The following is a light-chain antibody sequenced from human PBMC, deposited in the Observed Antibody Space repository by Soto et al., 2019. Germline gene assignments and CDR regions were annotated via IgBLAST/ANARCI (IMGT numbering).Light chain of an antibody. CDR2: EVT. CDR1: SSDIGDSNR. Sequence: QSALTQPPSASGSPGQSVTISCTGTSSDIGDSNRVSWYQQHPGKAPELMIYEVTKRPLGVPDRFSGSKSGDTASLTVSGLQAEDEADYYCSSHAVNYNFVFGGGTK. V-gene: IGLV2-8*01. J-gene: IGLJ2*01. CDR3: SSHAVNYNFV.